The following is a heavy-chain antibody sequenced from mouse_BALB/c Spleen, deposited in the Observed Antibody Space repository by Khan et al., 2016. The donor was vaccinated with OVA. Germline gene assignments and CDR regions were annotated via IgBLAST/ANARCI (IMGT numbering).Heavy chain of an antibody. CDR2: IYTYTGEP. J-gene: IGHJ4*01. Sequence: QIQLVQSGPELKKPGETVKISCKASGYTFTNYGVNWVKQAPGKGLKWMGWIYTYTGEPTYADDFKGRFAFSLETSASTAYLQINNLKNEDTATYFCARGGSRAMDYGGQGTSVTVSS. D-gene: IGHD1-1*01. V-gene: IGHV9-3-1*01. CDR1: GYTFTNYG. CDR3: ARGGSRAMDY.